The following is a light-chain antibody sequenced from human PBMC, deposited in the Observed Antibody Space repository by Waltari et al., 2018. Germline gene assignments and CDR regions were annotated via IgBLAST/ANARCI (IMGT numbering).Light chain of an antibody. V-gene: IGLV2-8*01. Sequence: QSALTQPPSASGYPGQSITISCTGISTDVAGSAHVFRSQQHPGKAPKLLSYEVTKRPSGVPDRFSGSKSDNTASLAVSGLQAEDEADYYCSSYAGGSSLMFGGGTKLTVL. CDR3: SSYAGGSSLM. CDR1: STDVAGSAH. CDR2: EVT. J-gene: IGLJ3*02.